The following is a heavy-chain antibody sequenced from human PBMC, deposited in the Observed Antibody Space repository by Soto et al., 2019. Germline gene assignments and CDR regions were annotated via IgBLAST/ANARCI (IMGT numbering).Heavy chain of an antibody. CDR3: ARGRYCATTTCYTWTWFDP. J-gene: IGHJ5*02. V-gene: IGHV1-69*06. Sequence: QVQLVQSGAEVKKPGSSVKVSCKACGGTFSNYVISWVRQAPGQGLEWMGGIIPIFDTPTYAQKFQGRVTFTADKSTGTAYMELSGLRSEDTAVYYCARGRYCATTTCYTWTWFDPWGQGTPVTVSS. D-gene: IGHD2-2*02. CDR2: IIPIFDTP. CDR1: GGTFSNYV.